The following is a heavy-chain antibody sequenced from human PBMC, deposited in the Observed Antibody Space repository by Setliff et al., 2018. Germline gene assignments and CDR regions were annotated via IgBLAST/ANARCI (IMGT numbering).Heavy chain of an antibody. CDR3: VRTFNGSPADR. D-gene: IGHD2-2*01. J-gene: IGHJ5*02. CDR2: IYYTGIT. CDR1: GDSINTPTYH. V-gene: IGHV4-39*01. Sequence: SETLSLTCTVSGDSINTPTYHWGWVRQPPGKGLEWIGLIYYTGITYYNPSLKSRVTISEDVSENQISLKLNPVTAADTAVYYCVRTFNGSPADRWGQGTLVTVSS.